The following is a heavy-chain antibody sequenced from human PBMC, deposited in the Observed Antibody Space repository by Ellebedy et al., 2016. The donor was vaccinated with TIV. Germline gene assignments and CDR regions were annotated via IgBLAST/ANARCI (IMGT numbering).Heavy chain of an antibody. Sequence: GGSLRLXCAASGFTFSSYGMHWVRQAPSKGLEWVAVISYDGSNKYYADSVKGRFTISRDNSKNTLYLQMNSLRAEDTAVYYCARDYYDSSGYHDYWGQGTLVTVSS. J-gene: IGHJ4*02. CDR1: GFTFSSYG. V-gene: IGHV3-30*03. CDR3: ARDYYDSSGYHDY. CDR2: ISYDGSNK. D-gene: IGHD3-22*01.